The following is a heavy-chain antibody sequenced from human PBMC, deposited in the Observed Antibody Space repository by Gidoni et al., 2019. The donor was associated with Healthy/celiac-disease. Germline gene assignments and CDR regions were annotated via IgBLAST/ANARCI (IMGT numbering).Heavy chain of an antibody. CDR3: AKDLGRHHYYYYGMDV. CDR1: GFTFSSYA. Sequence: EVQLFESGGGLVQPGGSLRLSCAAYGFTFSSYAMSWVRQAPGKGREWVAAIGGSGGSTYYADSVKGRFTISRDNSKNTLYLQMNSLRAEDTAVYYCAKDLGRHHYYYYGMDVWGQGTTVTVSS. V-gene: IGHV3-23*01. D-gene: IGHD3-16*01. CDR2: IGGSGGST. J-gene: IGHJ6*02.